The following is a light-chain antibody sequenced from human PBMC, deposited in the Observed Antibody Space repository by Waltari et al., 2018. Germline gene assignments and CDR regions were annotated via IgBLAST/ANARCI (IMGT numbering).Light chain of an antibody. V-gene: IGKV1-5*01. CDR2: DAS. CDR3: QQYHTYKM. J-gene: IGKJ1*01. Sequence: DIQMTQSPSTLSASIGDRVTITCRASQSIIGRLAWEQQKSGKAPKLLYCDASSVEYGVPAMFSGSGYGTESTLTISSLQPDDSATYYCQQYHTYKMFGQGTKVEI. CDR1: QSIIGR.